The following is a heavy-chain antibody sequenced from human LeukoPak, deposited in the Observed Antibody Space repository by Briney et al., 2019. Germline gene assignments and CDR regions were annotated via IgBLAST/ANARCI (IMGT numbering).Heavy chain of an antibody. V-gene: IGHV4-61*02. J-gene: IGHJ4*02. D-gene: IGHD6-19*01. CDR2: IYSSGST. CDR3: ARRSSGWSSYYFDY. Sequence: SETLSLTCTVSGGSISSGSYYWSWIRQPAGKGLEWIGRIYSSGSTNYNPSLKSRVTISVDTSKNQFSLKLSSVTAADTAVYYCARRSSGWSSYYFDYWGQGTLVTVSS. CDR1: GGSISSGSYY.